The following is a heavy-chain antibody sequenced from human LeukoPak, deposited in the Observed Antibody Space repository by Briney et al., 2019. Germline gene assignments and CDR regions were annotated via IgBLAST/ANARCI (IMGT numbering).Heavy chain of an antibody. J-gene: IGHJ4*02. Sequence: PGGSLRLSCATPGFTFRSYWMTWVRQAPGRGLEWVANINPDGSAKYHVDSVRGRFTISRDNAENSLYLQMNSLRAEDMAVYYCARALESGNSDAGYWGQGTLVTVSS. CDR3: ARALESGNSDAGY. D-gene: IGHD4-23*01. CDR1: GFTFRSYW. CDR2: INPDGSAK. V-gene: IGHV3-7*04.